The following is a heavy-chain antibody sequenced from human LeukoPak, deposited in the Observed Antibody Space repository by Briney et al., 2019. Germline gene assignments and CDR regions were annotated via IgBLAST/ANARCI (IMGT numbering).Heavy chain of an antibody. CDR3: ARETGEYSSSIDY. CDR1: GGSFSGYY. J-gene: IGHJ4*02. V-gene: IGHV4-34*01. CDR2: INHSGST. D-gene: IGHD6-6*01. Sequence: SETLSLTCAVYGGSFSGYYWSWIRQPPGKGLEWIGEINHSGSTNYNPSLKSRVTISVDTSKNQFSLKLSSVTAADTAVYYCARETGEYSSSIDYWGQGTLVTVSS.